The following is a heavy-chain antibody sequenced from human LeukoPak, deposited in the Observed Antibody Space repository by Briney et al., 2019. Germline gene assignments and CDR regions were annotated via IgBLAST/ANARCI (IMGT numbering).Heavy chain of an antibody. CDR1: GFTFSSYA. V-gene: IGHV3-30*04. J-gene: IGHJ3*02. Sequence: GGYLRLSFAASGFTFSSYAMHWVRQAPGKGTEWVAVLLYDGSHQYYPDSVKGRFTIARDNSKNTLYLQMNSLRAEDTAVYYCARVIQLWFDAFDIWGQGTMVTVSS. CDR3: ARVIQLWFDAFDI. D-gene: IGHD5-18*01. CDR2: LLYDGSHQ.